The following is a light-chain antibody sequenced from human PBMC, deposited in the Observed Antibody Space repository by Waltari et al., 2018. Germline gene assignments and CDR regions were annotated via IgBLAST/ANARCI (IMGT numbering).Light chain of an antibody. Sequence: EIVLTHSPGTLSLSPGARATLPCRASQSVSSSYLAWYQQKPGQAPRLLIYGASSRATGIPDRFSGSGSGTDFTLTISRLEPEDFAVYYCQQYGSSPWTFGQGTKVEIK. J-gene: IGKJ1*01. CDR3: QQYGSSPWT. CDR1: QSVSSSY. CDR2: GAS. V-gene: IGKV3-20*01.